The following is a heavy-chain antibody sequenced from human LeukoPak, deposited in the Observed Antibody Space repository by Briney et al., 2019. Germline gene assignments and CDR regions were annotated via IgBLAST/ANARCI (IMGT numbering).Heavy chain of an antibody. Sequence: GGSLRLSCAASGFTFSSYAMSWVRQAPGKGLEWVSAISGSGGSTYYADSVKGRFTISRDNSKNTLYLQMNSLRAEDTAVYYCAKDGPPAKIIVGAAFAYWGQGTLVTVSS. D-gene: IGHD1-26*01. CDR3: AKDGPPAKIIVGAAFAY. J-gene: IGHJ4*02. CDR1: GFTFSSYA. CDR2: ISGSGGST. V-gene: IGHV3-23*01.